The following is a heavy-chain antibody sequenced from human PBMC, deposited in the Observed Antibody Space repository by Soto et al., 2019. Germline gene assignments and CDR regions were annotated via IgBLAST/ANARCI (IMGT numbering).Heavy chain of an antibody. D-gene: IGHD5-12*01. CDR3: ARHAPPAYSGYDASLRYAFDI. CDR1: GGSISSSSYY. CDR2: IYYSGST. V-gene: IGHV4-39*01. Sequence: QLQLQESGPGLVKPSETLSLTCTVSGGSISSSSYYWGWIRQPPGKGLEWIGSIYYSGSTYYNPSLKSRVTISVDTSKNQFSLKLSSVTAADTAVYYCARHAPPAYSGYDASLRYAFDIWGQGTMVTVSS. J-gene: IGHJ3*02.